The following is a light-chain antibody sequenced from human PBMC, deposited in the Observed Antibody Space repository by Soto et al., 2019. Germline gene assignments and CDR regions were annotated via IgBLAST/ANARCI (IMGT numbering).Light chain of an antibody. CDR1: QSVLYSSNNQNY. CDR2: WAS. V-gene: IGKV4-1*01. J-gene: IGKJ5*01. CDR3: QQYYTTPIT. Sequence: DIVMTQSPDSLAASLGERATINCKSSQSVLYSSNNQNYLAWYQQKPGQPPKLLIYWASTRESGVPDRFSGSGSGTDFTLTISSLQAEDVAVYYCQQYYTTPITFGQGTRLEIK.